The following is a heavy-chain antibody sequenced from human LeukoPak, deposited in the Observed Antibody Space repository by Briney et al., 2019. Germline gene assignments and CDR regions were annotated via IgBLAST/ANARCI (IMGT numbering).Heavy chain of an antibody. V-gene: IGHV4-34*01. CDR3: ARVPNSGYDYHEDY. J-gene: IGHJ4*02. CDR2: INHSGST. Sequence: PSETLSITCAVYGGSFSGYYSSWIRQPPGKGLEWIGEINHSGSTNYNPSLKSRVTISVDTSKNQFSLKLSSVTAADTAVYYCARVPNSGYDYHEDYWGQGTLVTVSS. D-gene: IGHD5-12*01. CDR1: GGSFSGYY.